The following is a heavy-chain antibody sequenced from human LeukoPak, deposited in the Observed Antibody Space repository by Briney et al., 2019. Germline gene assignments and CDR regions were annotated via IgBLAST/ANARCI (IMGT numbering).Heavy chain of an antibody. CDR1: GFTFSTYT. CDR2: INNDGRDT. CDR3: ARDGGGSSGYYWGLGY. V-gene: IGHV3-74*01. Sequence: GGSLRLSCAASGFTFSTYTIHWVRQVPGKGLMWVSRINNDGRDTTYADSVKGRFTISRDNAKDTLYLQMNSLRAEDTAVYYCARDGGGSSGYYWGLGYWGQGILVTVSS. J-gene: IGHJ4*02. D-gene: IGHD3-22*01.